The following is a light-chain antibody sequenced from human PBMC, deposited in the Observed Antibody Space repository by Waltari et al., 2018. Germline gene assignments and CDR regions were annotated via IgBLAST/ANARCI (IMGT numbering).Light chain of an antibody. Sequence: QSALTQPASVSGSPGQSITFSCTGTSSDIGGSSYVSWYQQYAGKAPQLMIYDVSNRPSGVSSRFSGSKSGNTASLTISGLQAEDEATYYCSSSPNWSGWLFGGGTKLTVL. V-gene: IGLV2-14*03. CDR1: SSDIGGSSY. CDR3: SSSPNWSGWL. J-gene: IGLJ3*02. CDR2: DVS.